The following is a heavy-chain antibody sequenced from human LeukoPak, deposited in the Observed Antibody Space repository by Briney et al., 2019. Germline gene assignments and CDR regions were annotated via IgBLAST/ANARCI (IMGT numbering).Heavy chain of an antibody. CDR3: AKDLTGMVRGEGAFDY. J-gene: IGHJ4*02. Sequence: GGSLRLSCAASGFTFSSYVMSWVRQAPGKGLEWVSAISGSGATTYYADSVKGRFTISRDNSKNTLYLQMNSLRAEDTAVYYCAKDLTGMVRGEGAFDYWGQGTLVTVSS. CDR1: GFTFSSYV. D-gene: IGHD3-10*01. CDR2: ISGSGATT. V-gene: IGHV3-23*01.